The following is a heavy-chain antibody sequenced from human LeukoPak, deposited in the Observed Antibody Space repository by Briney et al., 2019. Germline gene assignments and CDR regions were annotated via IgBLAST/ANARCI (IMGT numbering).Heavy chain of an antibody. Sequence: PSETLSLTCTVSGGSISSSSYYWGWIRQPPGKGLEWIGSIYYSGSTYYNPSLKSRVTISVDTSKNQFSLKLSSVTAADTAVYYCARGIVGAKFDYWGQGTLVTVSS. CDR2: IYYSGST. CDR1: GGSISSSSYY. J-gene: IGHJ4*02. CDR3: ARGIVGAKFDY. D-gene: IGHD1-26*01. V-gene: IGHV4-39*07.